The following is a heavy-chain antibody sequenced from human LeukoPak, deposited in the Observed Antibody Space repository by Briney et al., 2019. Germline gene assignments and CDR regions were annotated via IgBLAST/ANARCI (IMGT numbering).Heavy chain of an antibody. CDR3: AREREDYYDSSGYKT. CDR1: GDSISCGDYY. CDR2: IYYSGST. J-gene: IGHJ5*02. D-gene: IGHD3-22*01. Sequence: SQTLSLTCTVSGDSISCGDYYWSWIRQPPGKGLEWIGYIYYSGSTYYNPSLKSRVTISVDTSKNQFSLKLRSVTAADTAVYYCAREREDYYDSSGYKTWGQGTLVTVSS. V-gene: IGHV4-30-4*01.